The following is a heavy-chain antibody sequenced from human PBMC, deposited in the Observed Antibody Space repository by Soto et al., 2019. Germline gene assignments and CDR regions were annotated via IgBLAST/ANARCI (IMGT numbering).Heavy chain of an antibody. CDR2: IYDTGSP. D-gene: IGHD1-26*01. CDR3: ARGVGSSPPRY. V-gene: IGHV4-59*02. CDR1: GGSVSVYY. J-gene: IGHJ4*02. Sequence: LSLTCTISGGSVSVYYWSWIRQPPGQAPEWIGYIYDTGSPYYNPALRSRVSISADTSKNQISLKLTSATAADTAVYYCARGVGSSPPRYWGRGTLVTVSS.